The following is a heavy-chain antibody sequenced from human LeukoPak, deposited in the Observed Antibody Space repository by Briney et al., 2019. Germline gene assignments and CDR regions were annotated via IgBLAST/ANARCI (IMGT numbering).Heavy chain of an antibody. CDR2: IYYSGST. CDR3: AKGVPRIAAAGTRWFDP. D-gene: IGHD6-13*01. J-gene: IGHJ5*02. Sequence: SETLSLTCTVSGGSISSHYWSWIRQPPGKGLEWIGYIYYSGSTNYNPSLKSRVTISVDTSKNQFSLKLSSVTAADTAVYYCAKGVPRIAAAGTRWFDPWGQGTLVTVSS. V-gene: IGHV4-59*11. CDR1: GGSISSHY.